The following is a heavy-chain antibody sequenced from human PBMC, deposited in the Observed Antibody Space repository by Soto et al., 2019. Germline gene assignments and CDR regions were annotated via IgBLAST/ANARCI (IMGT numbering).Heavy chain of an antibody. CDR3: ARRYGTLFDY. CDR1: GGSINSYY. V-gene: IGHV4-59*08. J-gene: IGHJ4*02. D-gene: IGHD4-17*01. Sequence: SETLSLTCTVSGGSINSYYWSWIRQPPGKGLEWIGYFYYSGSTNYNPSLKSRVTISVDTSKNQFSLKLSSVTAADTAVYYCARRYGTLFDYWGQGTLVTVSS. CDR2: FYYSGST.